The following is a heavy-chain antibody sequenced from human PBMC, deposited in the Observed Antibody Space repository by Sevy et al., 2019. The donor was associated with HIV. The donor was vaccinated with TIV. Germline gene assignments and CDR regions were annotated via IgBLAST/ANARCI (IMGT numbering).Heavy chain of an antibody. CDR2: IKSKTDGGTT. Sequence: GGSLRLSCAASGFSLSNAWMSWVRQAPGKGLEWVGRIKSKTDGGTTDDAAPVKGRFTISRDDSKNTLYLQMNSLKTEDTAVYYCTTDYYDSSGYSKFYWGQGTLVTVSS. CDR1: GFSLSNAW. J-gene: IGHJ4*02. V-gene: IGHV3-15*01. CDR3: TTDYYDSSGYSKFY. D-gene: IGHD3-22*01.